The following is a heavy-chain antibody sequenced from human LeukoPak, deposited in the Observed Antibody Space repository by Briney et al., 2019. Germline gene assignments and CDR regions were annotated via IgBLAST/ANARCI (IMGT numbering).Heavy chain of an antibody. J-gene: IGHJ4*02. CDR2: INHSGST. V-gene: IGHV4-34*01. CDR1: GGSFSGYY. Sequence: SETLSLTCAVYGGSFSGYYWSWIRQPPGKGLEWIGEINHSGSTNYNPSLKSRVTISVDTSKNQFSLKLSSVTAADTAAYYCARYGYSSGWIDYWGQGTLVTVSS. D-gene: IGHD6-19*01. CDR3: ARYGYSSGWIDY.